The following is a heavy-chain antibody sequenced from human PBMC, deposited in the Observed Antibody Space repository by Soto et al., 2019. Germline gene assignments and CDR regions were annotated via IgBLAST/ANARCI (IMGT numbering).Heavy chain of an antibody. V-gene: IGHV1-18*01. CDR2: ISAYNGNT. CDR3: ASDRLYYYCMDV. Sequence: ASVKVSCKASGYTFTSYGISWVRQAPGQGLEWMGWISAYNGNTNYAQKLQGRVTMTTDTSTSTAYMELRSLRSDDTAVYYCASDRLYYYCMDVWGKGTTVTVSS. J-gene: IGHJ6*04. CDR1: GYTFTSYG.